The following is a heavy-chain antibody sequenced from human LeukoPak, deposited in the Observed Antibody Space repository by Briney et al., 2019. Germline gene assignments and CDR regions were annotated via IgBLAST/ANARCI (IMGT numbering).Heavy chain of an antibody. V-gene: IGHV3-74*01. D-gene: IGHD2-15*01. CDR1: GFTFSRYS. J-gene: IGHJ5*02. CDR3: VRGGPSTWS. CDR2: INDDGSDT. Sequence: GGSLRLSCVASGFTFSRYSMNWVRQAPGKRPVWVSRINDDGSDTIYADSVRGRFTISRDDAKNTVYLQMNNLRAEDTAVYYCVRGGPSTWSWGQGTLVTVSS.